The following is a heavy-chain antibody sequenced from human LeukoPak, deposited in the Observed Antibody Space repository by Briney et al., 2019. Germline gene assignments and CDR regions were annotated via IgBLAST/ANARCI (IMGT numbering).Heavy chain of an antibody. V-gene: IGHV3-7*03. Sequence: PGGSLRLSCAASGFTFSTYWMSWARQAPGKGLEWVANIKEDGSEKFYVDSVKGRFTISRDNAKNSLYLQMNSLRAEDTAVYYCAKRPGIAAAGTALDYWGQGTLVTVSS. CDR3: AKRPGIAAAGTALDY. CDR1: GFTFSTYW. D-gene: IGHD6-13*01. CDR2: IKEDGSEK. J-gene: IGHJ4*02.